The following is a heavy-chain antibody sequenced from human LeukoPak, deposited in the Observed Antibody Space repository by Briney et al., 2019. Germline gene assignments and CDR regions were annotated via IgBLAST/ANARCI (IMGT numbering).Heavy chain of an antibody. CDR2: IKEYGGEK. J-gene: IGHJ4*02. Sequence: GGSLRLSCAASGFIFRNYWMSWVRQAPGKGLEWVASIKEYGGEKYYVDSVKGRFTISRDNAINSVYLQMSGLRADDTAVYYCARSSVGHYDYWGQGTLVTVSS. D-gene: IGHD1-26*01. V-gene: IGHV3-7*01. CDR3: ARSSVGHYDY. CDR1: GFIFRNYW.